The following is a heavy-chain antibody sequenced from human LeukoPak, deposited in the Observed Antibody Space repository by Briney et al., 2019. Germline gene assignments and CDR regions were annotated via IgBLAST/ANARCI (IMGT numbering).Heavy chain of an antibody. CDR1: GFTFSSYW. J-gene: IGHJ4*02. D-gene: IGHD3-22*01. Sequence: PGGSLRLSCVASGFTFSSYWMSWVRQAPGKGLEWVANIKQDGSEKYYVDSVKGRFTISRDNAKNSLYLQMNSLRAEDTAVYYCARDTRITMIVVVSALDYWGQGTLVTVSS. CDR2: IKQDGSEK. CDR3: ARDTRITMIVVVSALDY. V-gene: IGHV3-7*01.